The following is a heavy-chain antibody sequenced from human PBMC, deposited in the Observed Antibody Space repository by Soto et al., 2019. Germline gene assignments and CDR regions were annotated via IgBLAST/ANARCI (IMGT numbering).Heavy chain of an antibody. CDR2: ISAYNGNT. D-gene: IGHD3-3*01. Sequence: ASVKVSCKASGYTFTSYGISWVRQAPGQGLEWMGWISAYNGNTNYAQKLQGRVTMTTDTSTSTAYMELRSLRSDDTAVYYCARVLYHDFWSGYPNYYYYGMDVWGQGTTVTVSS. V-gene: IGHV1-18*04. J-gene: IGHJ6*02. CDR1: GYTFTSYG. CDR3: ARVLYHDFWSGYPNYYYYGMDV.